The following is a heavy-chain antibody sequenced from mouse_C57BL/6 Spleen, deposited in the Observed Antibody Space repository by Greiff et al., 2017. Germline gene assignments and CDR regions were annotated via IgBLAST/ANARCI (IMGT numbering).Heavy chain of an antibody. CDR3: ARSTITTVVAHFDV. Sequence: VQLQQSGAELVKPGASVKISCKASGYAFSSYWMNWVKQRPGKGLEWIGQMYPGDGDTNYNGKFKGKATLTADKSSSTDYMQLSSLTSEDYAVYFCARSTITTVVAHFDVWGTGTTVTVSS. CDR2: MYPGDGDT. V-gene: IGHV1-80*01. J-gene: IGHJ1*03. CDR1: GYAFSSYW. D-gene: IGHD1-1*01.